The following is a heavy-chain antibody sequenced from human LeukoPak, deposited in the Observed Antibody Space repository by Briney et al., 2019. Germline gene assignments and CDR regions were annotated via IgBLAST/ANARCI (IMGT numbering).Heavy chain of an antibody. CDR2: IYTRGST. D-gene: IGHD2-15*01. CDR1: GGSNNNYY. Sequence: SETLSLTCTVSGGSNNNYYWSWIRQPAGKGLEWIGRIYTRGSTNYNPSLKSRVTMSVDTSKNQFFLKLSSVTAADTAVYYCARGRYCSADICSGGDAFDIWGQGTMVSVSS. J-gene: IGHJ3*02. CDR3: ARGRYCSADICSGGDAFDI. V-gene: IGHV4-4*07.